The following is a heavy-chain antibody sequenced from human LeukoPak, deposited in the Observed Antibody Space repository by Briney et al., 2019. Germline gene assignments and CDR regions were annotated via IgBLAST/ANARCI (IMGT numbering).Heavy chain of an antibody. CDR1: GFTFISYS. CDR3: ARVVGDYVGLDY. V-gene: IGHV3-21*01. Sequence: GGALVLSCAASGFTFISYSMNWVRQAPGKGLEGVSSISSSSSYIYYADSVKGRFTISRDNAKNSLYLQMNSLRAEDTAVYYCARVVGDYVGLDYWGQGTLVTVSS. J-gene: IGHJ4*02. CDR2: ISSSSSYI. D-gene: IGHD4-17*01.